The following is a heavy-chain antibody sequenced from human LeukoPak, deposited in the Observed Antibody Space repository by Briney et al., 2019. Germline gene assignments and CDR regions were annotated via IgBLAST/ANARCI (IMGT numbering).Heavy chain of an antibody. CDR3: TRVDRSYYYDTSGSFDY. Sequence: SETLSLTCTVSGGSISSSSYYWGWIRQPPGKGLEWIGSIYYSGSTYYNPSLKSRVTISVDTSKNQFSLKLNSVTAADTAVYYCTRVDRSYYYDTSGSFDYWGQGTLVTVSS. J-gene: IGHJ4*02. V-gene: IGHV4-39*07. D-gene: IGHD3-22*01. CDR2: IYYSGST. CDR1: GGSISSSSYY.